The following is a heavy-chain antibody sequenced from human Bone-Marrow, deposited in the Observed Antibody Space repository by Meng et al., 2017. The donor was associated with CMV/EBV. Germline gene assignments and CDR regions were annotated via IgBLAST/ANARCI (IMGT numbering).Heavy chain of an antibody. CDR2: IYYSGST. D-gene: IGHD2-2*02. J-gene: IGHJ6*02. V-gene: IGHV4-39*07. CDR3: ARRGYCSSTSCYTLTIFGVGDYYGMDV. Sequence: SETLSLTCTVSGGSISSSSSYWGWLRQPPGKGLEWIGSIYYSGSTYYNPSLKSRVTISVDTSKNQFSLKLSSATAADTAVYYCARRGYCSSTSCYTLTIFGVGDYYGMDVWGQGTTVTVSS. CDR1: GGSISSSSSY.